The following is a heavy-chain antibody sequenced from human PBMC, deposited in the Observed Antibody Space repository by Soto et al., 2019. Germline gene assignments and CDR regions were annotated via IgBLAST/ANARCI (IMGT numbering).Heavy chain of an antibody. CDR3: ARYGYYYDSSGYFRSYYGMDV. CDR2: IYSGGST. V-gene: IGHV3-66*01. CDR1: GFTVSSNY. J-gene: IGHJ6*02. Sequence: EVQLVESGGGLVQPGGSLRLSCAASGFTVSSNYMSWVRQAPGKGLEWVSVIYSGGSTYYADSVKVRFTISRDNSKNTLXIPXNSLRAEGTAVYYCARYGYYYDSSGYFRSYYGMDVWGQGTTVTVSS. D-gene: IGHD3-22*01.